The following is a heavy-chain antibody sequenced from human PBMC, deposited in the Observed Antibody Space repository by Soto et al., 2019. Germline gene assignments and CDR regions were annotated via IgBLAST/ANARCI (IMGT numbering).Heavy chain of an antibody. J-gene: IGHJ5*01. V-gene: IGHV4-59*01. Sequence: PSETLSLTCTVSGDTSTSYYWGWIRQAPGKGLEWIGHIHNSGTSTHNPSLNGRVTISIDMSKKQFSLKLTSLTSADTDVYYCARDFYDSVGYTWFDSWSKGTLVTVSS. CDR3: ARDFYDSVGYTWFDS. CDR2: IHNSGTS. CDR1: GDTSTSYY. D-gene: IGHD3-22*01.